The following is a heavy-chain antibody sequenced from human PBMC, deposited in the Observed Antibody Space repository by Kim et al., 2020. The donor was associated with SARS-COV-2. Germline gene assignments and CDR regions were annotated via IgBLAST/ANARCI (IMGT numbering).Heavy chain of an antibody. J-gene: IGHJ6*04. CDR1: GGSIRSSSYF. Sequence: SETLSLTCTVSGGSIRSSSYFWGWIRQPPGKGLEWIGSIYYSGGTYYNPSLKSRLTISVDTSKNQFSLKLSSVTAADTAVYYCATLGEYGDLTYYGMDVCGEGATGTVSS. D-gene: IGHD3-10*01. V-gene: IGHV4-39*07. CDR2: IYYSGGT. CDR3: ATLGEYGDLTYYGMDV.